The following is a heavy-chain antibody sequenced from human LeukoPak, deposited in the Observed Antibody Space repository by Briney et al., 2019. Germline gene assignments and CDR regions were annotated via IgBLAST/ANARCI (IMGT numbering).Heavy chain of an antibody. CDR2: ISSSSSYI. D-gene: IGHD4-23*01. V-gene: IGHV3-21*01. J-gene: IGHJ4*02. CDR3: AIQKYGGNSGYFDY. Sequence: NPGESLRLSCAVSGFTFDDYAMNWVRQAPGKGLEWVSSISSSSSYIYYADSVKGRFTISRDNAKNSLYLQMNSLRAEDTAVYYCAIQKYGGNSGYFDYWGQGTLVTVSS. CDR1: GFTFDDYA.